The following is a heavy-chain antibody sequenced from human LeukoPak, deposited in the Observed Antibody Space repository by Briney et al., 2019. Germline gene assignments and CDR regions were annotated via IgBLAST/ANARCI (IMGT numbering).Heavy chain of an antibody. Sequence: SQTLSLTCAISGDIFSRNWIRQSPSRGLEWLGRTYYRSKWYYEYAVSVKSRINISPDTSKNQFSLQLTSVTPEDTAVYYCSLARSEYHYGMDVWGQGTTVTVSS. CDR1: GDIFS. CDR2: TYYRSKWYY. J-gene: IGHJ6*02. CDR3: SLARSEYHYGMDV. V-gene: IGHV6-1*01.